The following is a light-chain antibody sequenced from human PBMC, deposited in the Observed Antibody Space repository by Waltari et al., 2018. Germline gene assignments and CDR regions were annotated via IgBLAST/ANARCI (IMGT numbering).Light chain of an antibody. CDR3: MEALQSVT. CDR1: QSLLHSNEYNC. Sequence: IVMTQSPLSLPVPPAAPASIPCRSSQSLLHSNEYNCLEWYLQKPGQSPQILIYLGSNRASGVPDRFSGSGAGKDFTLKISRVEAEDAGVYYCMEALQSVTFGQGTRLEIK. V-gene: IGKV2-28*01. J-gene: IGKJ5*01. CDR2: LGS.